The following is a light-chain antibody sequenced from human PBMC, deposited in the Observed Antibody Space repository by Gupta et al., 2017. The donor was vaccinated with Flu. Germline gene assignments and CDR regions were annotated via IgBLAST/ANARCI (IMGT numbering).Light chain of an antibody. CDR3: QQERSSPWT. V-gene: IGKV1-5*03. CDR2: KAS. Sequence: DIQMTQSPSTLSASVGDRVTITCRASQSSDSWLAWYQQKPGKAPKLLIYKASNLESGVPSTFSGSGSVTEFTLTISSLQPDDFATYYCQQERSSPWTFGQGTTVEIK. J-gene: IGKJ1*01. CDR1: QSSDSW.